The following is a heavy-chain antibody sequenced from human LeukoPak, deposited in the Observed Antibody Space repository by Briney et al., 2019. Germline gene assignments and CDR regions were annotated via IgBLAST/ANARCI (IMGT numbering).Heavy chain of an antibody. J-gene: IGHJ6*03. D-gene: IGHD6-13*01. CDR3: ARTGSSWPLYYYYYMDV. V-gene: IGHV4-59*11. Sequence: SETLSLTCTVSGGSNSSHYWSWIRQPPGKGLEWIGYVSDSGSTNYNPSLKSRVTVSVDTSKDQFSLKLTSVTAADTAVYYCARTGSSWPLYYYYYMDVWGKGTTVTVS. CDR1: GGSNSSHY. CDR2: VSDSGST.